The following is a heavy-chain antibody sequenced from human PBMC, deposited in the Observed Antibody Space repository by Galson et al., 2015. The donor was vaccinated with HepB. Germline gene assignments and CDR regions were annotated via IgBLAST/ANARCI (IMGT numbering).Heavy chain of an antibody. J-gene: IGHJ6*02. CDR3: AREGSSSYYYGMDV. V-gene: IGHV3-74*01. D-gene: IGHD6-6*01. Sequence: LRLSCAASGFTFSSYWMHWVRQAPGKGLVWVSRINSDGSSTSYADSVKGRFTISRDNAKNTLYLQMNSLRAEDTAVYYCAREGSSSYYYGMDVWGQGTTVTVS. CDR2: INSDGSST. CDR1: GFTFSSYW.